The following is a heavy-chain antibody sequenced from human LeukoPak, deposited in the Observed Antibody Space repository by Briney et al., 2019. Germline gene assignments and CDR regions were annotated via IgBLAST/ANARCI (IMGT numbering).Heavy chain of an antibody. CDR1: GGSFSAYY. V-gene: IGHV4-34*01. Sequence: SETLSLSCAVYGGSFSAYYWSRIRQPPGKGLEWIGEINQSGTINYNPSLESRVTMSVDTSKNQLSLKLRSVTAADTAVYYCTANPYRDGPLNYWGQGTLVTVSS. CDR3: TANPYRDGPLNY. J-gene: IGHJ4*02. CDR2: INQSGTI. D-gene: IGHD5-24*01.